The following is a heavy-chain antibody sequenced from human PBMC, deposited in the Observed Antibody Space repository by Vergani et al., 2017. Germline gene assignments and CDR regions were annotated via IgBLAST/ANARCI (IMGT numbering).Heavy chain of an antibody. CDR2: ISSSSSYI. Sequence: VQLVESGGGVVQPGRSLRLSCAASGFTFSSYSMNWVRQAPGKGLEWVSSISSSSSYIYYADSVKGRFTISRDNAKKSLYLKMNSLRAEDTAVYYCAKARGDYYYYYMDVWGKGTTVTVSS. D-gene: IGHD3-16*01. J-gene: IGHJ6*03. CDR3: AKARGDYYYYYMDV. CDR1: GFTFSSYS. V-gene: IGHV3-21*01.